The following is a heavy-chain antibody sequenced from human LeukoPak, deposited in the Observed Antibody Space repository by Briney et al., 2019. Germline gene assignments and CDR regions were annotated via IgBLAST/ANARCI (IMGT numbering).Heavy chain of an antibody. Sequence: SHTLALTCTVSGRSFNLYYWSCIRHPPGKGLEWIGYVYYSGCTNYNPSLKSRVTISEDTSKNQLCLKLNSVTAADTAVYYCARFGSYFEYWGRGTLVTVSS. D-gene: IGHD3-10*01. CDR1: GRSFNLYY. V-gene: IGHV4-59*07. CDR2: VYYSGCT. CDR3: ARFGSYFEY. J-gene: IGHJ4*02.